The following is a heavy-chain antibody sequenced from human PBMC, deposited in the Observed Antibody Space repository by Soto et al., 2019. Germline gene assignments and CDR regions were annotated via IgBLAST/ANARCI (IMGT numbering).Heavy chain of an antibody. D-gene: IGHD3-3*01. CDR3: AHRVLRTVFGLVTTTAIYFDF. V-gene: IGHV2-5*02. J-gene: IGHJ4*02. Sequence: HITLNESGPTQVNPRQTLTLTCTFSWFSLTTSGVGVGWIRQSPGKSPEWLALTYWDDDKRYSPSLKSRLTITKDTSKNQVVLTMADLDPADTATYYCAHRVLRTVFGLVTTTAIYFDFWGQGTPVAVSS. CDR2: TYWDDDK. CDR1: WFSLTTSGVG.